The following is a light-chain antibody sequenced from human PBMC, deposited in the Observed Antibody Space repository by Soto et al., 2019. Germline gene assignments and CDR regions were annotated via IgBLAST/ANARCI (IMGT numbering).Light chain of an antibody. CDR3: QQYGNSLFT. CDR1: QSVTNNY. CDR2: GAS. J-gene: IGKJ3*01. V-gene: IGKV3-20*01. Sequence: EIVLTQSPGTLSLSPGERATLSCRASQSVTNNYLAWFQQKPGQPPRLLIYGASTRATGIPVRFSGSGSGTDFTLTISGLEPEDFAVYYCQQYGNSLFTFGPGTKVDVK.